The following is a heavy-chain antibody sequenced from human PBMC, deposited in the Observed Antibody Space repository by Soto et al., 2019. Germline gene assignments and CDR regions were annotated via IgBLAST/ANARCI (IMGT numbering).Heavy chain of an antibody. Sequence: QVQLVQSGAEVKKPGSSEKVSCKASGGTFSSYAISWVRQAPGQGLEWMGGIIPIFGTANYAQKFQGRVTITADESTSTAYMELSSLRSEDTAVYYCVQYYYDSSGYYPFADWGQGTLVTVSS. J-gene: IGHJ4*02. CDR1: GGTFSSYA. CDR2: IIPIFGTA. D-gene: IGHD3-22*01. CDR3: VQYYYDSSGYYPFAD. V-gene: IGHV1-69*01.